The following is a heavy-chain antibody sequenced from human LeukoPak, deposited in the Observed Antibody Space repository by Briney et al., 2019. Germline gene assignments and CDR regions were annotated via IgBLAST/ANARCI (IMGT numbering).Heavy chain of an antibody. Sequence: GASVKVSCKASGGTFSSYAISWVRQAPGQGLEWMGRIIPIFGIANYAQKFQGRVTITADKSTSTAYMELSSLRSEDTAVYYCARVGSSWSTAVDYWGQGTLVTVSS. V-gene: IGHV1-69*04. D-gene: IGHD6-13*01. CDR3: ARVGSSWSTAVDY. CDR2: IIPIFGIA. J-gene: IGHJ4*02. CDR1: GGTFSSYA.